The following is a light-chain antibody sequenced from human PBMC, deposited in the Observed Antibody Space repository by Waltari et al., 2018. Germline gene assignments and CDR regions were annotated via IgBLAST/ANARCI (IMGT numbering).Light chain of an antibody. CDR2: GAS. Sequence: EIVLTQSPGTLPLSPGDRATLSCRASQSVGRTLAWYQQKPGQAPSHVIYGASIRATGIPDRFSGSGSGTDFSLTISRLEPEDFAVYYCQHYVALPVTFGQGTKVEIK. J-gene: IGKJ1*01. CDR1: QSVGRT. CDR3: QHYVALPVT. V-gene: IGKV3-20*01.